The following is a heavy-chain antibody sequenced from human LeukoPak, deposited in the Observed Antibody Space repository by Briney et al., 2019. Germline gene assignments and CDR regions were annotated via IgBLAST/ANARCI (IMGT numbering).Heavy chain of an antibody. V-gene: IGHV3-9*01. CDR1: GFTFDDYA. D-gene: IGHD5-12*01. J-gene: IGHJ4*02. CDR3: AKGDVEWLREGYYFDY. CDR2: ISWNSGSI. Sequence: QAGGSLRLSCAASGFTFDDYAMHWVRQAPGKGLEWVSGISWNSGSIGYADSVKGRFTISRDNAKNSLYLQMNSLRAEDTALYYCAKGDVEWLREGYYFDYWGQGTLVTVSS.